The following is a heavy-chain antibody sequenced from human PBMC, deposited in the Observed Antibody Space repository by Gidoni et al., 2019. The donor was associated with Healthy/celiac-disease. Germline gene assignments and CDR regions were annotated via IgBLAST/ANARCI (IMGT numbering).Heavy chain of an antibody. V-gene: IGHV3-33*01. CDR3: ARDVVVPAALAAYNWFDP. CDR1: GFTFRSYG. D-gene: IGHD2-2*01. J-gene: IGHJ5*02. CDR2: IWYDGSNK. Sequence: QVQLVESGGGVVQPGRSLRLSCAASGFTFRSYGMHWVRQAPGKGLEWVAVIWYDGSNKYYADSVKGRFTISRDNSKNTLYLQMNSLRAEDTAVYYCARDVVVPAALAAYNWFDPWGQGTLVTVSS.